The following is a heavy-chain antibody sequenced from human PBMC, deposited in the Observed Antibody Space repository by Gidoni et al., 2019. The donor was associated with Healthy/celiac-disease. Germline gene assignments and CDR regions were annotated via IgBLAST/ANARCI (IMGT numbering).Heavy chain of an antibody. V-gene: IGHV3-33*01. CDR3: ARDLPRLRLGELSLYLDY. CDR1: GFTFSRYG. D-gene: IGHD3-16*02. Sequence: QVQLVESGGGVVQPGRSLRLSCAASGFTFSRYGMHWVRQAPGKGLEWVAVIWYDGSNKYYADSVKGRFTISRDNSKNTLYLQMNSLRAEDTAVYYCARDLPRLRLGELSLYLDYWGQGTLVTVSS. J-gene: IGHJ4*02. CDR2: IWYDGSNK.